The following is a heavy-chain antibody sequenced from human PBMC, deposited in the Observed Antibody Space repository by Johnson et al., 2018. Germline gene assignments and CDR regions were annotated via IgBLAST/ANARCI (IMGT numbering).Heavy chain of an antibody. D-gene: IGHD3-22*01. CDR3: AKEGTMIVVCRAFDI. CDR1: GFTFSSYG. CDR2: VSYDGSNK. V-gene: IGHV3-30*18. Sequence: QVQLVQSGGGVVQPGRSLRLSCAASGFTFSSYGMHWVRQAPGKGLEWVAVVSYDGSNKYYADSVKGRFAISRDNSKNTLYLQMNSLSAEDTAVYYCAKEGTMIVVCRAFDIWGQGTMVTVSS. J-gene: IGHJ3*02.